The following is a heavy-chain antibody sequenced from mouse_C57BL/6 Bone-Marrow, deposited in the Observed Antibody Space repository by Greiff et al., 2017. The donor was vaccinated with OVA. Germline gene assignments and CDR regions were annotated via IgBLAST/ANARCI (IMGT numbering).Heavy chain of an antibody. CDR3: ARSTLLHYYAMDY. V-gene: IGHV1-54*01. CDR1: GYAFTNYL. Sequence: QVQLQQSGAELVRPGTSVKVSCKASGYAFTNYLIEWVKQRPGQGLEWIGVINPGSGGTYYNEKFKGKATLTADKSSSTAYMQLSSLTSEASAVYFCARSTLLHYYAMDYWGQGTSVTVSS. CDR2: INPGSGGT. J-gene: IGHJ4*01. D-gene: IGHD1-1*01.